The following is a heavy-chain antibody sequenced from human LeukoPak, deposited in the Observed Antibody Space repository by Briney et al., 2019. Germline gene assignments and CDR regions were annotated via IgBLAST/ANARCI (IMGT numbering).Heavy chain of an antibody. CDR3: ANILSSGWFDP. J-gene: IGHJ5*02. Sequence: PGGSLRLSCAASGFTFSSYAMSWVRQAPGKGLEWVSAISSNGGNTYYADSVKGRFTISRDNSKNTLYLQMNSLRAEDTAVYYCANILSSGWFDPWGQGTLVTVSS. V-gene: IGHV3-23*01. D-gene: IGHD6-19*01. CDR2: ISSNGGNT. CDR1: GFTFSSYA.